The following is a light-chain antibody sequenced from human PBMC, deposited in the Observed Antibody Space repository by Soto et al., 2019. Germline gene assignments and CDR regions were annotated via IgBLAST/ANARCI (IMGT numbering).Light chain of an antibody. Sequence: ETVMAQSPATLSLSAGETATLSCRASQSVRYKLAWHQKKPGQGPRLLIHSASTRATGIPARFSGSGSGTEFTLTISSLQSEDSGVYYCQQYYNWPPITFGQGTRLEIK. CDR2: SAS. CDR1: QSVRYK. J-gene: IGKJ5*01. CDR3: QQYYNWPPIT. V-gene: IGKV3-15*01.